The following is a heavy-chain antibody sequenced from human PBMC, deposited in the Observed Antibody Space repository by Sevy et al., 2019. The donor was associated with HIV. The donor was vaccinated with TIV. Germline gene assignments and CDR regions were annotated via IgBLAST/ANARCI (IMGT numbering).Heavy chain of an antibody. Sequence: GGSLRLSCAASGFTFSSYWMHWVRQAPGKGLVWVSRIKTDGSDTSYADSVKGRFTISRANTKNTLYLQMNSLRAEDTAVYYCARRPTDRSGSYWFDPWGQGTLVTVSS. J-gene: IGHJ5*02. V-gene: IGHV3-74*01. CDR1: GFTFSSYW. D-gene: IGHD1-26*01. CDR3: ARRPTDRSGSYWFDP. CDR2: IKTDGSDT.